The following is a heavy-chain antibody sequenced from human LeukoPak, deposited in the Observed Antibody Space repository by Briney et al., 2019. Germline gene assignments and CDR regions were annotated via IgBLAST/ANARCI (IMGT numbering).Heavy chain of an antibody. D-gene: IGHD2-15*01. Sequence: GGSLRLSCAASGFTFSSYAMSWVRQAPGKGLEWVSAISGSGGSTYYADSVKGRFTISRDNSKNTLYLQMNSLRAEDTAVYYCAKVRAPQIVVVVAAYYFDYWGQGTLVTVSS. CDR3: AKVRAPQIVVVVAAYYFDY. V-gene: IGHV3-23*01. CDR1: GFTFSSYA. CDR2: ISGSGGST. J-gene: IGHJ4*02.